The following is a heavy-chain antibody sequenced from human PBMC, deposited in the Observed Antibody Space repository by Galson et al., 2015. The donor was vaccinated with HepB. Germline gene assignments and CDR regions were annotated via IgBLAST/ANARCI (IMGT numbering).Heavy chain of an antibody. CDR1: GFAFGDYA. V-gene: IGHV3-49*03. CDR3: ARVGDCSGGTCLFDY. D-gene: IGHD2-15*01. J-gene: IGHJ4*02. Sequence: SLRLSCAASGFAFGDYAMSWFRQAPGKGLEWVGFIRSKAYGGTTEYAASVKDRFTISRDDSKSIAYLQMNSLKTEDTGSYYCARVGDCSGGTCLFDYWGQGTLVTVSS. CDR2: IRSKAYGGTT.